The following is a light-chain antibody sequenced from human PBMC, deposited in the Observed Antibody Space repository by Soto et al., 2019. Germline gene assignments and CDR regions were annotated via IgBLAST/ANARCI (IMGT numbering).Light chain of an antibody. CDR1: SSDIGGYNF. CDR2: DVN. V-gene: IGLV2-14*03. J-gene: IGLJ3*02. Sequence: QSALTQPASVSGSPGQSITISCTGTSSDIGGYNFVSWYQQHPGKAPKLIIYDVNNRPSGVSHRFSGSKSGNTTSLTISGLQADDEADYYCSSYRSSATLPVFGGGTKLTVL. CDR3: SSYRSSATLPV.